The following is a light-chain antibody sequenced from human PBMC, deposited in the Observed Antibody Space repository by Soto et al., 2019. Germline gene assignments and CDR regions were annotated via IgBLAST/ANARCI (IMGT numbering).Light chain of an antibody. CDR3: SSYGGSNNWL. Sequence: QSALTQPPSASGSTGQSVTVSCTGTSSDVGGYDYVSWYQHHPGKAPKLIIYEVSKRPSGVPDRFSGSKSGNTASLTVSGLQAEDEADYYCSSYGGSNNWLFGGGTKLTVL. J-gene: IGLJ2*01. CDR1: SSDVGGYDY. V-gene: IGLV2-8*01. CDR2: EVS.